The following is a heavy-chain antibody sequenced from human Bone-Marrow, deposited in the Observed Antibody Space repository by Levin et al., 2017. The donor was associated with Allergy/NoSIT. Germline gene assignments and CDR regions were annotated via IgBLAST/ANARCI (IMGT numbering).Heavy chain of an antibody. D-gene: IGHD2-2*01. V-gene: IGHV4-31*03. CDR1: GGSISSGGHY. CDR2: IYYSGST. CDR3: ARDLIVVVPAGLTHSYDHGLDV. J-gene: IGHJ6*02. Sequence: HSQTLSLTCTVSGGSISSGGHYWSWIRQPPGKGLEWIGYIYYSGSTYYNPSLKSRLTISVDTSNNQFSLNLSSVTSAYTAVYYCARDLIVVVPAGLTHSYDHGLDVWGQGTTVTVSS.